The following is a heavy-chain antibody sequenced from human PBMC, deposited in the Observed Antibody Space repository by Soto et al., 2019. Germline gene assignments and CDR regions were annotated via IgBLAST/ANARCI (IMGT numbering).Heavy chain of an antibody. Sequence: EVQLLESGGGLVQPGGSLRLSCAASGFTCSSYAMTWVRQGPGKGLEWISGISGSGATTSYADSVKGRFTVSRDNSKNTLYLQMNSLRVEDTVVYHCAKLRYFDWSAYNWFEYWGQGTPVIVSS. CDR1: GFTCSSYA. J-gene: IGHJ5*01. D-gene: IGHD3-9*01. V-gene: IGHV3-23*01. CDR3: AKLRYFDWSAYNWFEY. CDR2: ISGSGATT.